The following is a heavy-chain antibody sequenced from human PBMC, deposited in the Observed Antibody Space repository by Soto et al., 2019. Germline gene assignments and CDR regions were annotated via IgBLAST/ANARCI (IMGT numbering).Heavy chain of an antibody. CDR2: ISGSGGST. CDR1: GFTFSSYA. D-gene: IGHD2-2*02. J-gene: IGHJ4*02. V-gene: IGHV3-23*01. Sequence: GGSLRLSCAASGFTFSSYAMSWVRQAPGKGLEWVSAISGSGGSTYYADSVKGRFTISRDNSKNTLYLQMNSLRAEDTAVYYCAKDDQEDQLLYRLHYFDYWGQGTLVTVSS. CDR3: AKDDQEDQLLYRLHYFDY.